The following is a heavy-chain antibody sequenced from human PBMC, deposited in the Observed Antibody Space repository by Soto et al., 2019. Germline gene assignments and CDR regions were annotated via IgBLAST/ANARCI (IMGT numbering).Heavy chain of an antibody. V-gene: IGHV3-21*01. D-gene: IGHD3-10*01. CDR1: GFTFSSYS. J-gene: IGHJ4*02. Sequence: EVQLVESGGGLVKPGGSLRLSCAASGFTFSSYSMKWVRQAPGKGLEWVSSISSSSSYIYYADSVKGRFTIYRDNAKNSLYLQMNSLRAEDTAGYYCARDWEYLWFGEGAGDYWGEGTLVTVSS. CDR3: ARDWEYLWFGEGAGDY. CDR2: ISSSSSYI.